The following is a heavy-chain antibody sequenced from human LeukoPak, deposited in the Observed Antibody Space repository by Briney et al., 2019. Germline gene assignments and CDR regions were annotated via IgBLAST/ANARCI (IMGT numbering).Heavy chain of an antibody. Sequence: SETLSLTCTVSGGSISSHYWSWIRQPPGKGLEWIGYIYYSGSTKYNPSLKSRVTTSVDTSKNQFSLKVSSVTAADTAVYYCARLYDSSGYTNWLDPWGQGTLVTVSS. J-gene: IGHJ5*02. CDR1: GGSISSHY. CDR3: ARLYDSSGYTNWLDP. CDR2: IYYSGST. D-gene: IGHD3-22*01. V-gene: IGHV4-59*11.